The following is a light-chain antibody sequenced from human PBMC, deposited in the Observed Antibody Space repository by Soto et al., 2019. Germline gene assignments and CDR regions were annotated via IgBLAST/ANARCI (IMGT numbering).Light chain of an antibody. Sequence: AIQLTQSPSSLSASEGDRVTITCRSSQGISSALAWYQQKPGEAPKLLIYDASSLESGVPSRFSGSGSGTDFTLTISSLQPEDFATYYCQQFNNYPIAFGQGTRLEIK. J-gene: IGKJ5*01. CDR3: QQFNNYPIA. CDR2: DAS. CDR1: QGISSA. V-gene: IGKV1D-13*01.